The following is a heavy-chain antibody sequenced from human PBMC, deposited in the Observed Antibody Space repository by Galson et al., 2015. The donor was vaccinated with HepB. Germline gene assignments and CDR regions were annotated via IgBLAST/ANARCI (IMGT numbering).Heavy chain of an antibody. CDR3: ARDTNYGDTLTLLDY. V-gene: IGHV3-33*08. D-gene: IGHD4-17*01. Sequence: SLRLSCAASGFTFSSYGMHWVRQAPGKGLEWVAVIWYDGSNKYYADSVKGRFTISRDNSKNTLYLQMNSLRAEDTAVYYCARDTNYGDTLTLLDYWGQGTLVTVSS. CDR1: GFTFSSYG. CDR2: IWYDGSNK. J-gene: IGHJ4*02.